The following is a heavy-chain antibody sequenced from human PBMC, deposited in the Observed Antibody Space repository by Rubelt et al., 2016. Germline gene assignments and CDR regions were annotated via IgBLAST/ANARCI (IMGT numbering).Heavy chain of an antibody. D-gene: IGHD3-22*01. CDR2: INPNGDSP. CDR3: ARDSVISLGPSPGDNWFDP. J-gene: IGHJ5*02. Sequence: GASVKVSCKASGYTFTSYYMHWVRQAPGQGLEWIGIINPNGDSPSYAQKFQGRVTMTRDTSTSTVYMELSSLRFEDTAVYYCARDSVISLGPSPGDNWFDPWGHGTLVTVSS. CDR1: GYTFTSYY. V-gene: IGHV1-46*03.